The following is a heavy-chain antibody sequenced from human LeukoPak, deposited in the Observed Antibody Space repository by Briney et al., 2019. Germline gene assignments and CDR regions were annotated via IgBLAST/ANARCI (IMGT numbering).Heavy chain of an antibody. CDR2: FDPEDGGT. D-gene: IGHD2-2*02. CDR3: ATGQYQLLYGGYYYGMDV. V-gene: IGHV1-24*01. CDR1: GYTLTELS. J-gene: IGHJ6*02. Sequence: ASVKVSCKVSGYTLTELSMHWVRQAPGKGLEWMGHFDPEDGGTIYAQKFQGRVTMTEDTSTDTAYMVLSSLRSEDTAVYYCATGQYQLLYGGYYYGMDVWGQGTTVTVSS.